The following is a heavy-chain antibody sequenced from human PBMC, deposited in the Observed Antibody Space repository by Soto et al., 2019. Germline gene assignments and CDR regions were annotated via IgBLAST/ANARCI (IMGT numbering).Heavy chain of an antibody. D-gene: IGHD3-3*01. Sequence: QVQLVQSGAEVKKPGASVKVSCKASGYTFTSYDINWRRHATGQGIVRMAWMNPNSGNTGYAQKFQGRVTMTRNPSISTASMELSSLRSEETSVYYCDRMYDFWGLVSDYWGQGSLVTVSS. V-gene: IGHV1-8*01. CDR1: GYTFTSYD. J-gene: IGHJ4*02. CDR2: MNPNSGNT. CDR3: DRMYDFWGLVSDY.